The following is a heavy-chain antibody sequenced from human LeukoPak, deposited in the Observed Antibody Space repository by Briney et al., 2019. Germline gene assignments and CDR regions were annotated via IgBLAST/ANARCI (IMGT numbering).Heavy chain of an antibody. J-gene: IGHJ3*02. D-gene: IGHD6-19*01. CDR3: AKGGSGWSDAFDI. Sequence: GASVKVSCKASGYTFTSYGISWVRQAPGQGLEWMGWINPNSGGTNSAQKFQGRVTMTRDTSISTAYMELSRLSSDDTAVYYCAKGGSGWSDAFDIWGQGTMVTVSS. V-gene: IGHV1-2*02. CDR2: INPNSGGT. CDR1: GYTFTSYG.